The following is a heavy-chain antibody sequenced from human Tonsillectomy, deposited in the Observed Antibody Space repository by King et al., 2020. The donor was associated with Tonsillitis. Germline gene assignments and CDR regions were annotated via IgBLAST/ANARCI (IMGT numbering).Heavy chain of an antibody. CDR1: GFTFSSYA. CDR2: ISYDGSNK. Sequence: VQLVESGGGVVQPGRSLRLSCAASGFTFSSYAMHWVRQAPGKGLEWVAVISYDGSNKYYADSVKGRFTISRDNSKNTLYLQMNSLRAEDTAVYYCAREVLLWFAESPNAFDIGGQGTMVTVSS. D-gene: IGHD3-10*01. J-gene: IGHJ3*02. V-gene: IGHV3-30-3*01. CDR3: AREVLLWFAESPNAFDI.